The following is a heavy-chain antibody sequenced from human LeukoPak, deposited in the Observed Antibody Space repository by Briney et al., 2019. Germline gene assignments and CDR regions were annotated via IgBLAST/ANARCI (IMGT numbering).Heavy chain of an antibody. V-gene: IGHV4-34*01. Sequence: SETLSLTCAVYGGSFSGYYWSWIRQPPGKGLEWIGEINHSGSTNYNPSLKSRVTISVDTSKNQFSLKLSSVTAADTAVYYCARVAVRGVNWFDPWGQGTLVTVSS. D-gene: IGHD3-10*01. J-gene: IGHJ5*02. CDR3: ARVAVRGVNWFDP. CDR1: GGSFSGYY. CDR2: INHSGST.